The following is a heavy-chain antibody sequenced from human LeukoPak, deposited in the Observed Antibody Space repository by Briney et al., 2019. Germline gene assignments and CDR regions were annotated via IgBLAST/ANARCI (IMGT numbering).Heavy chain of an antibody. CDR3: ARVIKVAGTKGYFDL. J-gene: IGHJ1*01. Sequence: ASVKVSCKASGYTFTDYYIHWLRQAAGQGLEGMGWFNPNSGGTDYARKFQGRVTMTGDTSISTVYMDLTRLKADDMAVYYCARVIKVAGTKGYFDLWGQGTLITVSS. CDR1: GYTFTDYY. D-gene: IGHD6-19*01. V-gene: IGHV1-2*02. CDR2: FNPNSGGT.